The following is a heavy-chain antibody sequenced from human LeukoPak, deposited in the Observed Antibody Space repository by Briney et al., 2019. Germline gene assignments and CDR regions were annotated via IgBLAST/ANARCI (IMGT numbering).Heavy chain of an antibody. J-gene: IGHJ4*02. CDR3: AKARGFHYFDY. D-gene: IGHD3-10*01. CDR1: GFTFSSYS. V-gene: IGHV3-30*18. Sequence: GGSLRLSCAASGFTFSSYSMNWVRQAPGKGLEWVAVISYDGSNKYYADSVKGRFTISRDNSKNTLYLQMNSLRAEDTAVYYCAKARGFHYFDYWGQGTLVTVSS. CDR2: ISYDGSNK.